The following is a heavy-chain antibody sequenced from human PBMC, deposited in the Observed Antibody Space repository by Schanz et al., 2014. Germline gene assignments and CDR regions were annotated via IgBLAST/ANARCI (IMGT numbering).Heavy chain of an antibody. CDR3: ARNSGNYYDY. CDR1: GFTFSSYA. J-gene: IGHJ4*02. Sequence: DVQLLESGGGLVQPGGSLRLSCAASGFTFSSYAMSWVRQPPGKGLEWVSSIRGSGGGTDYADSVKGRFTISRDNARNSLYLQMNSLRDEDTAVYYCARNSGNYYDYWGQGTLVTVSS. D-gene: IGHD3-10*01. CDR2: IRGSGGGT. V-gene: IGHV3-23*01.